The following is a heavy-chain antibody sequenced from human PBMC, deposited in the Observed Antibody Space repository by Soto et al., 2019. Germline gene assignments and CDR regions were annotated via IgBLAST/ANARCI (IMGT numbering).Heavy chain of an antibody. CDR2: INHSGST. CDR3: ARGGIAARFSHPSLYYYYYYGMDV. D-gene: IGHD6-6*01. V-gene: IGHV4-34*01. J-gene: IGHJ6*02. Sequence: SETLSLTCAVYGGSFSGYYCIWSRHPPFKGLEWIGEINHSGSTNYNPSLKSRVTISVDTSKNQFSLKLSSVTAADTAVYYCARGGIAARFSHPSLYYYYYYGMDVWGQGTTVTVSS. CDR1: GGSFSGYY.